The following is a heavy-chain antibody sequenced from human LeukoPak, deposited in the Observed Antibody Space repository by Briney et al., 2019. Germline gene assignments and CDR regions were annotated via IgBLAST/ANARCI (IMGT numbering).Heavy chain of an antibody. D-gene: IGHD5-24*01. J-gene: IGHJ6*03. CDR1: GFTFSSYE. CDR2: IYYSGST. V-gene: IGHV4-39*07. CDR3: ATERRAMATISPSYYYYYYYMDV. Sequence: GSLRLSCAASGFTFSSYEMNWVRQAPGKGLEWIGSIYYSGSTYYNPSLKSRVTISVDTSENQFSLKLSSVTAADTAVYYCATERRAMATISPSYYYYYYYMDVWGKGTRSPSP.